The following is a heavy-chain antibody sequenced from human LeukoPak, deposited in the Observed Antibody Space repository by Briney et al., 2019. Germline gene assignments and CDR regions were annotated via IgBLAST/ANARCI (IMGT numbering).Heavy chain of an antibody. CDR3: ARQNYDFWSGPPDLFDP. CDR2: IYYSGST. CDR1: GGSIISSSYY. J-gene: IGHJ5*02. D-gene: IGHD3-3*01. Sequence: NTSETLSLTCTVSGGSIISSSYYWGWIRQPPGKGLEWIGSIYYSGSTYYNPSLKSRVTISVDTSKNQFSLKLSSVTAADTAVYYCARQNYDFWSGPPDLFDPWGQGTLVTVSS. V-gene: IGHV4-39*01.